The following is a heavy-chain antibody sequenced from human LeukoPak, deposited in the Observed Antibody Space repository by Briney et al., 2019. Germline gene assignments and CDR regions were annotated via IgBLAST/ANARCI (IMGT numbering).Heavy chain of an antibody. CDR3: ATHHFHF. CDR2: TYYRSKWYN. J-gene: IGHJ4*02. CDR1: RDSVSSNSAA. Sequence: SQTLSLTCALSRDSVSSNSAAWNWIRQSPSRGLEWLGRTYYRSKWYNDYGLSVESRITINPDTSKNHFSLQLNSVTPEDTAVYYCATHHFHFWGQGTLVTVSS. V-gene: IGHV6-1*01.